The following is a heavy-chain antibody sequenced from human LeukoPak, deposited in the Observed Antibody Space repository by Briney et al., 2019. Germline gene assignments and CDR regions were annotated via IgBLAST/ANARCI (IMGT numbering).Heavy chain of an antibody. CDR3: ARSYCSSTSCRKGDYFDY. Sequence: PGGSLRLSCAASGFTFSSYEMNWVRQAPGKGLEWVSYISSSGSTIYYADSVKGRFTISRDNAKNSLYLQMNSLRAEDTAVYYCARSYCSSTSCRKGDYFDYWGQGTLVTVSS. V-gene: IGHV3-48*03. CDR1: GFTFSSYE. J-gene: IGHJ4*02. CDR2: ISSSGSTI. D-gene: IGHD2-2*01.